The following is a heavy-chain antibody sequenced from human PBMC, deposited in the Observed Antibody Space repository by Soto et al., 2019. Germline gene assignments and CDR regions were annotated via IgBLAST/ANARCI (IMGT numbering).Heavy chain of an antibody. V-gene: IGHV2-5*01. CDR2: IYWNGDK. CDR1: GFSLSAGIVG. Sequence: QITLKESGPTLVKPTQTLTLTCTFSGFSLSAGIVGVGWIRQPPGKALEWLALIYWNGDKRYSPSLKNRLTITKDTSTDQVVLTMANMDPVDTATYYCTRREKSGVGRYFRQWGQGTLVAVSS. J-gene: IGHJ1*01. D-gene: IGHD3-3*01. CDR3: TRREKSGVGRYFRQ.